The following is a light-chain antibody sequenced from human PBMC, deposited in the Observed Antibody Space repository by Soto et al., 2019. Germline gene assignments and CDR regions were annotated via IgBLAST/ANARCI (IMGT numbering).Light chain of an antibody. V-gene: IGKV3D-15*01. CDR3: QQYHNWPPIT. CDR2: GAS. CDR1: QFVSSN. J-gene: IGKJ5*01. Sequence: EIVMTQSPVTLSVSPGERATLSCRAIQFVSSNLAWYPQKPGQAPRLLIYGASTRATGIPARFSGSGSGTEFTLTISNLQSEDFAVYFCQQYHNWPPITFGQGTRLEIK.